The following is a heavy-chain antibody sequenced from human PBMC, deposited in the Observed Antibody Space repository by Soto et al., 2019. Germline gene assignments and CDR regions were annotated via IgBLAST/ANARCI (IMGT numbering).Heavy chain of an antibody. CDR1: GFTFSSFW. Sequence: GGSLRLSCAASGFTFSSFWMHWVRQAPGQGLVWVSRINSDGSSTTYADSVKGRFTISRDNAKNTLYLQMNSLRAEDTAVYYCARVVRQWSVWYFDYWGQGTLVTVSS. CDR3: ARVVRQWSVWYFDY. V-gene: IGHV3-74*01. CDR2: INSDGSST. D-gene: IGHD6-19*01. J-gene: IGHJ4*02.